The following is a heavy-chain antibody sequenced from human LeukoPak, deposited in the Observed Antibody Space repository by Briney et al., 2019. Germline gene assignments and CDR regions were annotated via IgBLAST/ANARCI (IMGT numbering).Heavy chain of an antibody. CDR3: ARSGFGLGATNAFDI. Sequence: SETLSLTCAVYGGSFSGYYWTWIRQPPGKGLEWIGEITHSGDTNYYPSLKSRVTISVDTSTNQFSLKLSSVTAADTAVYYCARSGFGLGATNAFDIWGQGTMVTVSS. V-gene: IGHV4-34*01. CDR1: GGSFSGYY. J-gene: IGHJ3*02. CDR2: ITHSGDT. D-gene: IGHD3/OR15-3a*01.